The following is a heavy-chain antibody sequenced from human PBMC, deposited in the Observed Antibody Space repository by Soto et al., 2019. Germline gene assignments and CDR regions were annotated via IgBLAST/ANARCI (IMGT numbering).Heavy chain of an antibody. CDR2: SNHSGMT. Sequence: TXESLSLTCAVYSGSFSVYSWSWIRQPPGKGLDWIGDSNHSGMTHYNPSLESRVSMSVDSSKNQFSLKLNSVTAADTAVYYCARENHPWAAIPVRKLKTTWWFDTWGQGTLVTVSS. D-gene: IGHD4-17*01. CDR1: SGSFSVYS. CDR3: ARENHPWAAIPVRKLKTTWWFDT. V-gene: IGHV4-34*01. J-gene: IGHJ5*02.